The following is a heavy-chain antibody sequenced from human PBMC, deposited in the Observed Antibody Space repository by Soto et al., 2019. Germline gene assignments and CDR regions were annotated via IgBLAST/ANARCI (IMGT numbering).Heavy chain of an antibody. V-gene: IGHV4-31*03. D-gene: IGHD3-10*01. CDR3: ASLWFGDEGFDY. CDR1: GGSISSGGYY. CDR2: IYYSGST. Sequence: LSLTCTVSGGSISSGGYYWSWIRQHPGKGLEWIGYIYYSGSTYYNPSLKSRVTISVDTSKNQFSLKLSSVTAADTAVYYCASLWFGDEGFDYWGQGTLVTVSS. J-gene: IGHJ4*02.